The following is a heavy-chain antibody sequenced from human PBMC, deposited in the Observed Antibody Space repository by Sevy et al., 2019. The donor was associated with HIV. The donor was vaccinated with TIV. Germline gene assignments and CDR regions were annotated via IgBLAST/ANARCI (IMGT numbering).Heavy chain of an antibody. CDR2: ISKSGAKT. CDR3: AKEWTLLSDWYGEFDY. Sequence: GGSLRLSCAASGFSFTNYGMHWVRQAPGKGLEWVSGISKSGAKTYYADSVRGRFTVSRDNSKNTVYLHLNSLRAEDTAIYDCAKEWTLLSDWYGEFDYWGQGTLVTVSS. D-gene: IGHD6-19*01. CDR1: GFSFTNYG. V-gene: IGHV3-23*01. J-gene: IGHJ4*02.